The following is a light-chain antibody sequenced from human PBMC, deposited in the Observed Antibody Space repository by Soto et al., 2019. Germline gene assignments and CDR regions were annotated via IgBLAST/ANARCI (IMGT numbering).Light chain of an antibody. CDR2: AAS. V-gene: IGKV1-39*01. CDR3: QQSYITPPIT. CDR1: QSISSY. Sequence: SPSSLSASVGDRVTITCRASQSISSYLNWYQQKPGKAPKLLIYAASSLQSGVPSRFSGSGSGTDFTLTISSLQPEDFATYYCQQSYITPPITFGQGTRLEIK. J-gene: IGKJ5*01.